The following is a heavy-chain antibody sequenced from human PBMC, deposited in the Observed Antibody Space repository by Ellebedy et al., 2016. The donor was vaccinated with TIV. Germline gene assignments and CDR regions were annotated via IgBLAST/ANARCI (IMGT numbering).Heavy chain of an antibody. V-gene: IGHV4-59*01. Sequence: SETLSLXXTVSGGSSSRYYWTWIRQPPGKGLEWIGRIDYSGRTNYNPSLKSRVTISVDRSRNQFSLKLTSVTAADTAVYYCARDRMYYYDSSGSYQYYGMDVWGQGTTVTVSS. CDR2: IDYSGRT. D-gene: IGHD3-22*01. CDR1: GGSSSRYY. CDR3: ARDRMYYYDSSGSYQYYGMDV. J-gene: IGHJ6*02.